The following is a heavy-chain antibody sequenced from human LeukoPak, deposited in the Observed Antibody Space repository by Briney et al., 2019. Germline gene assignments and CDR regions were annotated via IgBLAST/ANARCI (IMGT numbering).Heavy chain of an antibody. CDR3: ARDLYSTSSVNWFDP. D-gene: IGHD6-6*01. CDR1: GFTFTKYG. V-gene: IGHV3-33*07. Sequence: GGSLRLSCATSGFTFTKYGFDWVRQAPGKGLEWVAVIWYDGSKRYYADSVKGRFTVSKDNSKNSLFLQMNSLRAEDTALYYCARDLYSTSSVNWFDPWGQGTLVTVSS. CDR2: IWYDGSKR. J-gene: IGHJ5*02.